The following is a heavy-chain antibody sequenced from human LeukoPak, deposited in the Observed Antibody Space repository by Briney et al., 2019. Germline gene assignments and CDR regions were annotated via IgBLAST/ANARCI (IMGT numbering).Heavy chain of an antibody. CDR1: GYAFPTFA. D-gene: IGHD6-19*01. J-gene: IGHJ5*02. V-gene: IGHV1-3*01. Sequence: ASVKVSCKASGYAFPTFAIHWVRQAPGQRPEWMGWINGGNGNTKYSQKFQGRVTITRNTSISTAYMELSSLRSEDTAVYYCARDNSGWYHWFDPWGQGTLVTVSS. CDR3: ARDNSGWYHWFDP. CDR2: INGGNGNT.